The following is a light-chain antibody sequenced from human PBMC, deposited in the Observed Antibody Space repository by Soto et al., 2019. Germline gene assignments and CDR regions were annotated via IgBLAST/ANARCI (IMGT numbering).Light chain of an antibody. CDR1: QTVSSNY. J-gene: IGKJ1*01. Sequence: EIVLTQSPGTLSLSPGERATLSCRASQTVSSNYLAWYQQIPGQAPRLLIYGASSRATGIPDRFSGSGSGTDFTLTISRLEPEDVAVYYCQQYGISPRTFGQGTKVEIK. CDR3: QQYGISPRT. CDR2: GAS. V-gene: IGKV3-20*01.